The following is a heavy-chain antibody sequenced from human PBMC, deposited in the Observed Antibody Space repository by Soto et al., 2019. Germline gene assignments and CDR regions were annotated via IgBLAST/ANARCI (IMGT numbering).Heavy chain of an antibody. Sequence: PSETLSLTCGVSGGSFSGYYWTWIRQPPGKGLEWIGAINDSGSTNYNPSLKSRVTMSIDTSKNQFSLKPDSVTAADTAVYYCARGPKKLMYWSQGTLVTVSS. CDR3: ARGPKKLMY. D-gene: IGHD2-8*01. V-gene: IGHV4-34*01. J-gene: IGHJ4*02. CDR1: GGSFSGYY. CDR2: INDSGST.